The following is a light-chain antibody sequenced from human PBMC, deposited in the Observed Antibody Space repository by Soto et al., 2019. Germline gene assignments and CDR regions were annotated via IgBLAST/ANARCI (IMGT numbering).Light chain of an antibody. CDR2: RND. CDR3: AAWDDSLKGYV. V-gene: IGLV1-44*01. J-gene: IGLJ1*01. CDR1: SSNIGSTT. Sequence: QSVLTQAPSASGTPGQRVTISCSGSSSNIGSTTVSWYQQLPGTAPKLLIYRNDQRPSGVPDRFSGSKSGTSGSLAISGLQFEDEADYYCAAWDDSLKGYVFGTGTKVTVL.